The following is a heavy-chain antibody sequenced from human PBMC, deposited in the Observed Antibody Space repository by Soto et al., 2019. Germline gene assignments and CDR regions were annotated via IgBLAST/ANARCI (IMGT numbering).Heavy chain of an antibody. V-gene: IGHV3-30-3*01. J-gene: IGHJ6*04. D-gene: IGHD6-6*01. CDR3: ARDRSIAATSERFDYYYYYGMDD. CDR2: ISYDGSNK. CDR1: GFTFSSYA. Sequence: QVQLVEAGGGVVEPGRSLRLSCAASGFTFSSYAMHWVRQAPGKGLEWVAVISYDGSNKYYAESVKGRFTISRDNSKNTLYLQMNSLRSEDTAVYYCARDRSIAATSERFDYYYYYGMDDWGKGTTVTVYS.